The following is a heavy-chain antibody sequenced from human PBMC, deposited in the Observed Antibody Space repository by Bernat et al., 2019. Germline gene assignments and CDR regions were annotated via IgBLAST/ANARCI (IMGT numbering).Heavy chain of an antibody. CDR2: TSSAGGST. CDR1: GFTVSSNYA. J-gene: IGHJ6*02. Sequence: EVQLVESGGGLVQPGGSLRLSCAASGFTVSSNYATSWVRQAPGKGLEWVSSTSSAGGSTYYAGSVKGRFTMSRDNSKNTLYLQMNSLRGEDTAVYYCTRDGEGNYNDYYFYRGMQVWGQGTTVTVSS. V-gene: IGHV3-23*04. D-gene: IGHD4-11*01. CDR3: TRDGEGNYNDYYFYRGMQV.